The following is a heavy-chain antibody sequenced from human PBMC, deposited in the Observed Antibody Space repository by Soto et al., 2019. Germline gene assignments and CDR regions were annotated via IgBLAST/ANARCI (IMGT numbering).Heavy chain of an antibody. V-gene: IGHV3-74*03. CDR2: IKSDGSGT. Sequence: GGSLTLSCAASGSTFSGYWMHWVRQAPGRGLEWVSRIKSDGSGTTYADSVKGRFSISRDNAKHTVYLQMDSRRVDDTAVYYCGRNAIFVRGGTPDYWGQGTLVTVSS. D-gene: IGHD3-10*02. J-gene: IGHJ4*02. CDR3: GRNAIFVRGGTPDY. CDR1: GSTFSGYW.